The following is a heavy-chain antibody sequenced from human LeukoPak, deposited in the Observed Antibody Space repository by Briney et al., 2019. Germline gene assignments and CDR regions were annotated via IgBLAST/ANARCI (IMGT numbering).Heavy chain of an antibody. CDR3: VKATSTYGDSDL. Sequence: GRSLRLSCTASGFTFHDYAMHWVRQAPGKGLEWVSGITWNSGKIAYADSVMGRFTISRDNAKNSLYLQMNSLKPEDAALYYCVKATSTYGDSDLWGGGTLVTVSS. CDR2: ITWNSGKI. V-gene: IGHV3-9*01. CDR1: GFTFHDYA. D-gene: IGHD4-17*01. J-gene: IGHJ2*01.